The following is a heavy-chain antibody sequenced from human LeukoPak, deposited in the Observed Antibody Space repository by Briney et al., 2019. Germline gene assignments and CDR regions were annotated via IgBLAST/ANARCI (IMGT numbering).Heavy chain of an antibody. J-gene: IGHJ1*01. D-gene: IGHD4-23*01. V-gene: IGHV4-39*01. Sequence: SGTLSLTCTVSGGSISSSSYYWGWIRQPPGKGLEWIGSIYYSGSTYYNPSLKSRVTISVDTSKNQFSLKLSSVTAADTAVYYCARHHYGGNVAEYFQHWGQGTLVTVSS. CDR2: IYYSGST. CDR3: ARHHYGGNVAEYFQH. CDR1: GGSISSSSYY.